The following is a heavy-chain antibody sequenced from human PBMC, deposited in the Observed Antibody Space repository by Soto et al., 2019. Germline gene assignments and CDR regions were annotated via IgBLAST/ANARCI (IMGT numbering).Heavy chain of an antibody. CDR3: AKAAPMTSSGWYIAP. J-gene: IGHJ5*02. Sequence: DVQLLESGGGLFQPGGSRRLSCAASGFTFSSYAMTWVRQAPGKGLGWVSGVSGSGGTTYYGDSVKGRFTISRDNSKNTLYLQMNSLRAEDTAVYYCAKAAPMTSSGWYIAPWGQGTLVSVSS. CDR1: GFTFSSYA. D-gene: IGHD6-19*01. V-gene: IGHV3-23*01. CDR2: VSGSGGTT.